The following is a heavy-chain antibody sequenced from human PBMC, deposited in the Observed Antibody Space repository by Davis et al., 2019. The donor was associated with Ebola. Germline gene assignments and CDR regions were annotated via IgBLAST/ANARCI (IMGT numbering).Heavy chain of an antibody. Sequence: GGSLRLSCAASGFTFDAYAMHWVRQAPGKGLEWVSLISGDGGSTYYADSVKGRFTISRDNSKNSLYLQMNSLRTEDTALYYCAKDMWELLILDYWGQGTLVTVSS. CDR2: ISGDGGST. V-gene: IGHV3-43*02. J-gene: IGHJ4*02. CDR3: AKDMWELLILDY. CDR1: GFTFDAYA. D-gene: IGHD1-26*01.